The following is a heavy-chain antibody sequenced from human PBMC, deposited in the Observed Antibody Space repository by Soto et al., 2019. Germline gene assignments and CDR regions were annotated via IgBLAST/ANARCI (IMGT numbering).Heavy chain of an antibody. Sequence: QVQLVQSGAEVKKPGASVKVSCKASGYTFTSYGISWVRQAPGQGLEWMGWISAYNGNTNYAQKLQGRVTMTTDTSTSTADMELRSLRSDDTAVYYCARGAEGPLEYSRGYYYYYYGMDVWGQGTTVTVSS. V-gene: IGHV1-18*04. CDR3: ARGAEGPLEYSRGYYYYYYGMDV. D-gene: IGHD6-6*01. CDR2: ISAYNGNT. CDR1: GYTFTSYG. J-gene: IGHJ6*02.